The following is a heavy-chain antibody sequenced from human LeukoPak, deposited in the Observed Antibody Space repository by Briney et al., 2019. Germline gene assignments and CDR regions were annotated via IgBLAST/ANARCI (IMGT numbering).Heavy chain of an antibody. CDR3: ARDVESSPLFDY. CDR1: GGSISRSSYY. Sequence: SETLSLTCTVSGGSISRSSYYWGWIRQPPGKGLEWIGSIYYSGSTYYNPSLKSRVTISVDTSKNQFSLKLSSVTAADTAVYYCARDVESSPLFDYWGQGTLVTVSP. V-gene: IGHV4-39*07. J-gene: IGHJ4*02. CDR2: IYYSGST. D-gene: IGHD3-22*01.